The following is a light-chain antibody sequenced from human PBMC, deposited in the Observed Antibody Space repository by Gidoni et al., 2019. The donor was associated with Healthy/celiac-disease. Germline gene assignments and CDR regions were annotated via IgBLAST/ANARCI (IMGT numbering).Light chain of an antibody. Sequence: DIQMTQSPSSLSASVGDRVTITCQASQDISNYLNWYQQKPGKAPKLLIYDASNLETGVPSRFSGSGSVTDFTFTISSLQPEDIATYYCQQYDNLSSYTFGQGTKLEIK. CDR3: QQYDNLSSYT. J-gene: IGKJ2*01. CDR1: QDISNY. V-gene: IGKV1-33*01. CDR2: DAS.